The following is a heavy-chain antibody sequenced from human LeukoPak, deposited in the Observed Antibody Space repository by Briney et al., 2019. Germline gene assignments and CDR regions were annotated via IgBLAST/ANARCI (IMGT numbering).Heavy chain of an antibody. D-gene: IGHD2-8*02. J-gene: IGHJ6*02. CDR1: GGSISSYY. CDR3: ARGTATGLRYYGMDL. V-gene: IGHV4-4*07. Sequence: SETLSLTCTVSGGSISSYYWCWIRQPAGKGLELIGRVYICGSTNYNPSLKSRVTMSVDTAKNQFSLKLSSVTAADPAMYYCARGTATGLRYYGMDLWGQATTVTVSS. CDR2: VYICGST.